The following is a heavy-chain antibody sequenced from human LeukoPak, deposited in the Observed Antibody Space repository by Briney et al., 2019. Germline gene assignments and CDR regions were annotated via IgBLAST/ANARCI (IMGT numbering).Heavy chain of an antibody. CDR3: AKGMSRDSYYFDY. J-gene: IGHJ4*02. D-gene: IGHD5-24*01. CDR2: ISYDGVAK. V-gene: IGHV3-30*02. Sequence: GGSLRLSCATSGFTFSSDGLHWVRQAPGKGLEWVSIISYDGVAKHYGDSVKGRFTISRDNSKNTLYLEMSSLRPEDTAVYYCAKGMSRDSYYFDYWDQGTLVTVSS. CDR1: GFTFSSDG.